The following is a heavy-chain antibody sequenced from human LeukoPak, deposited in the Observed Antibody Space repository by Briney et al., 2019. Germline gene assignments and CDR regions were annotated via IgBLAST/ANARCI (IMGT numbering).Heavy chain of an antibody. V-gene: IGHV4-39*07. CDR3: AREDTVMAPGLDY. J-gene: IGHJ4*02. D-gene: IGHD5-18*01. Sequence: PSETLSLTCTVSGGSISSSSYYWGWIRQPPGKGLEWIGSIYYSGITYHNPSLRSRVTISIETSKNQFSLKLSAVTAADTAVYHCAREDTVMAPGLDYWGQGTLDTVSS. CDR2: IYYSGIT. CDR1: GGSISSSSYY.